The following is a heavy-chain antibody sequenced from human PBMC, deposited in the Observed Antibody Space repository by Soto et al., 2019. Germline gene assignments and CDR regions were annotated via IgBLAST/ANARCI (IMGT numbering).Heavy chain of an antibody. V-gene: IGHV4-39*01. J-gene: IGHJ6*02. Sequence: SETLSPTCTVSGGSISSSSYYWGWIRQPPGKGLEWIGSIYYSGSTYYNPSLKSRVTISVDTSKNQFSLKLSSVTAADTAVYYCARHSGAGSMVRGVPTYYYYGMDVWGQGTTVTVSS. D-gene: IGHD3-10*01. CDR1: GGSISSSSYY. CDR2: IYYSGST. CDR3: ARHSGAGSMVRGVPTYYYYGMDV.